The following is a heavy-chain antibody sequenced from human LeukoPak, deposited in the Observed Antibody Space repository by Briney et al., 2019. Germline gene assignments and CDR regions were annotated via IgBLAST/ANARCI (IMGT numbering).Heavy chain of an antibody. CDR3: ASSNYLGSNFDY. CDR1: GFTFSSYA. V-gene: IGHV3-64*01. Sequence: PGGSLRLSCAASGFTFSSYAMHWVRQAPGKGLEYVSAISSNGGSTYYANSVKGRFTISRDNTKNTLYLQMGSLRAEDMAVYYCASSNYLGSNFDYWGQGTLVTVSS. D-gene: IGHD7-27*01. CDR2: ISSNGGST. J-gene: IGHJ4*02.